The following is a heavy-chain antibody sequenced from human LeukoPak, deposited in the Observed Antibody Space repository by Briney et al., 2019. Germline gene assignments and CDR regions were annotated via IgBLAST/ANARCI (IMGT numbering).Heavy chain of an antibody. J-gene: IGHJ4*02. V-gene: IGHV3-11*06. CDR2: ISSSSYI. CDR1: GFTFSDYY. CDR3: ARVSPVVDY. D-gene: IGHD6-19*01. Sequence: GGSLRLSCAASGFTFSDYYMSWIRQAPGRGLEWVSSISSSSYIYYADSVKGRFTISRDNAKNSLYLQMNSLRAEDTAVYYCARVSPVVDYWGQGTLVTVSS.